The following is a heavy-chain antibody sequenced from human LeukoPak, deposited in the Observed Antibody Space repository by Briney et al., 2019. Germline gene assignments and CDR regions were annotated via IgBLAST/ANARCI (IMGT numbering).Heavy chain of an antibody. J-gene: IGHJ4*02. Sequence: GGSLRLSCAASGFTFSSYAMHWVRQAPGKGLEWVAVIAYDGSNKYYADSVKGRFTISRDSSMNTVSLQMNSLRAEDTAVYYCARGTRYPPLRHADYWGQGTLVTVSS. CDR3: ARGTRYPPLRHADY. CDR2: IAYDGSNK. V-gene: IGHV3-30*04. CDR1: GFTFSSYA. D-gene: IGHD3-9*01.